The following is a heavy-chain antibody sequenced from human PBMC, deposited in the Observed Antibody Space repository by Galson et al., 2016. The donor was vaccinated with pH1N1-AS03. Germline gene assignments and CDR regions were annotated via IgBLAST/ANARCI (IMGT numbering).Heavy chain of an antibody. CDR3: ARDRPGIVRANAH. V-gene: IGHV1-69*01. CDR2: IIPIFGKP. Sequence: SCKASGDSFSSYAFTWVRLAPGQGLEWMGGIIPIFGKPQYAQKFQGRVTITADESTTTVYMDLSSLISDDTAMYYCARDRPGIVRANAHWGQGTLVTVSS. J-gene: IGHJ1*01. CDR1: GDSFSSYA. D-gene: IGHD1-14*01.